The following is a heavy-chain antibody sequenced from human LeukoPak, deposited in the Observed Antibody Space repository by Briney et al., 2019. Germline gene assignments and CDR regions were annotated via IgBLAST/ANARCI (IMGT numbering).Heavy chain of an antibody. CDR3: AKGGEQVTWNFQN. V-gene: IGHV3-30*02. Sequence: GGSLRLSCAASGFTFSSYGMHWVRQAPGKGLEGVAFIRYDGSNKHYADSVKGRFTISRDNSKNTLYVQMKSLRAEDTAVYYCAKGGEQVTWNFQNWGQGTLVTVSS. CDR1: GFTFSSYG. D-gene: IGHD1/OR15-1a*01. CDR2: IRYDGSNK. J-gene: IGHJ1*01.